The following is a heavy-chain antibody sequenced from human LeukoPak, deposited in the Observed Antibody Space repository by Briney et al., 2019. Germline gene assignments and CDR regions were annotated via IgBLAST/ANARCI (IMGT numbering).Heavy chain of an antibody. CDR2: IKSKTDGGTT. CDR1: GFTFSNAW. D-gene: IGHD3-3*01. CDR3: TTAGDFGVVIMGIDY. V-gene: IGHV3-15*01. J-gene: IGHJ4*02. Sequence: GGSLRLSCAASGFTFSNAWMSWVRQAPGKGLEWVGRIKSKTDGGTTDYAAPVKGRFTISRDDSKNTRYLQMNSLKTEDTAVYYCTTAGDFGVVIMGIDYWGQGTLVTVSS.